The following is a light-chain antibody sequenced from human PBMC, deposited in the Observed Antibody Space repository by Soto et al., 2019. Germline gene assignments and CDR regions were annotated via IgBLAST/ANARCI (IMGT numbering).Light chain of an antibody. J-gene: IGLJ3*02. CDR3: QVWDSSSDHSWV. CDR1: NIGRKG. Sequence: SYELTQPPSVSVAPGQTASLTGGGNNIGRKGEHWYQQKPGKAPVLVGYDDSDRPSGIPERFSGSNSENTGTLSISRVESRDEAGYSRQVWDSSSDHSWVFGGGTKVTVL. V-gene: IGLV3-21*02. CDR2: DDS.